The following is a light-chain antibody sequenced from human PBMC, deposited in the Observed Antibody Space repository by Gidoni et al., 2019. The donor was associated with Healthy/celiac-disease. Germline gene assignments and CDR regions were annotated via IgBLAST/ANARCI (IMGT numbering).Light chain of an antibody. J-gene: IGLJ2*01. V-gene: IGLV2-14*01. Sequence: SALTQPASVSGSPGHSIPISCTGTSSDVGGYNYVSWYQQHPGKAPKLMIYDVINRPSGVSNRFSGSKSGNTASLTISGLQAEDEADYYCSSYTSSSTLDVVFGGGTKLTVL. CDR3: SSYTSSSTLDVV. CDR1: SSDVGGYNY. CDR2: DVI.